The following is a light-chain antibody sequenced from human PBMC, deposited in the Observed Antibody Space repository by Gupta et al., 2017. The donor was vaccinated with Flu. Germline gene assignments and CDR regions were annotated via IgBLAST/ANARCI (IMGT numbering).Light chain of an antibody. CDR1: QSVSSN. CDR2: DAS. CDR3: QHRRSWPLT. V-gene: IGKV3-11*01. J-gene: IGKJ4*01. Sequence: EIVLTQSPATLSLSPGERATLSCRASQSVSSNLAWYQQKPGQAPRLLIYDASNRATGIPARFSGSGSGTDFTLTISNGEPEDFALYFCQHRRSWPLTFGGGTXVEIK.